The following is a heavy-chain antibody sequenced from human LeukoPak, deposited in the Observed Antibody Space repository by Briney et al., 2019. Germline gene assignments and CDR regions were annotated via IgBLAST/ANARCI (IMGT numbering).Heavy chain of an antibody. D-gene: IGHD4-11*01. V-gene: IGHV3-15*01. CDR1: GFTFSNAW. Sequence: PGGSLRLSCAASGFTFSNAWMSWVRQAPGKGLEWVGRIKSKTDGGTTDYAAPVKGRFTISRDDSKNTLYLQMNSLITEDTAVYYCTTDYSNYAFDYWGQGTLVTVSS. J-gene: IGHJ4*02. CDR2: IKSKTDGGTT. CDR3: TTDYSNYAFDY.